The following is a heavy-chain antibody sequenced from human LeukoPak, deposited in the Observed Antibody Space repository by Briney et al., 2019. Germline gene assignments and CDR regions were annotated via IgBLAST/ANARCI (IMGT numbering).Heavy chain of an antibody. Sequence: GASVKVSCKASGYTFTSYGISWVRQAPGQGLEWMGWISAYNGNTNYAQKFQGWVTMTRDTSISTAYMELSRLRSDDTAVYYCAIYDILTGLDYWGQGTLVTVSS. D-gene: IGHD3-9*01. CDR3: AIYDILTGLDY. CDR1: GYTFTSYG. J-gene: IGHJ4*02. CDR2: ISAYNGNT. V-gene: IGHV1-18*01.